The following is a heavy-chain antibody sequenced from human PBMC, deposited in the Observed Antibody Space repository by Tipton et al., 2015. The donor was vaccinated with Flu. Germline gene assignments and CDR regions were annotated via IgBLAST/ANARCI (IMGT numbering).Heavy chain of an antibody. CDR3: AKDMGFGEFDY. Sequence: SLRLSCAVSGFSFSNYWMSWVRQAPGKGLEWVANLNQDGGERYYVDSVKGRFTISRDNAENSLYLQMNSLRVGDTAVYFCAKDMGFGEFDYWGQGTLVTVSS. J-gene: IGHJ4*02. V-gene: IGHV3-7*01. CDR2: LNQDGGER. D-gene: IGHD3-10*01. CDR1: GFSFSNYW.